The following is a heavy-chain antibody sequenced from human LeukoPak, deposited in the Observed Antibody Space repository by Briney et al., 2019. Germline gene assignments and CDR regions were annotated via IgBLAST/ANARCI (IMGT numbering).Heavy chain of an antibody. CDR1: GFTFSSYW. Sequence: GGSLRLSCAASGFTFSSYWMSWVRQAPGKGLEWVANIKQDGSEKYYVDSVKGRFTISRDNAKNSLYLQMNSLRAEDTAVYYCAREGSSREGKGFDYWGQGTLVTVSS. J-gene: IGHJ4*02. CDR3: AREGSSREGKGFDY. V-gene: IGHV3-7*01. D-gene: IGHD6-13*01. CDR2: IKQDGSEK.